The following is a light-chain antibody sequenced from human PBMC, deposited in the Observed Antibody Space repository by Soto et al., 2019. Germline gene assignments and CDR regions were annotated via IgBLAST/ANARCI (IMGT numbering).Light chain of an antibody. CDR2: GAS. CDR1: QSVSSSY. J-gene: IGKJ5*01. Sequence: EIVLTQSPGTLSLSPGERATLSCRAGQSVSSSYLAWYQQKPGQAPRLLIYGASSRATGIPDRFSGSGSGTDFTLTISRLEPEDFAVYYCQQYSSSPPITFGQGTRLEI. V-gene: IGKV3-20*01. CDR3: QQYSSSPPIT.